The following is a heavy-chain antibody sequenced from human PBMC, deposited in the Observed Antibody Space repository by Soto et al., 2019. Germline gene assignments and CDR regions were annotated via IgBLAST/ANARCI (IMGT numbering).Heavy chain of an antibody. Sequence: SVELCCKASGGTFSSYASSWVRQAHGQGLEWMGGIIPIFGTANYAQKFQGRVTITADESTSTAYMELSSLRSEDTAVYYCARDPGLLKVMATIDNEYYYGMDVWGQGTTVTVSS. D-gene: IGHD5-12*01. CDR2: IIPIFGTA. CDR3: ARDPGLLKVMATIDNEYYYGMDV. J-gene: IGHJ6*02. V-gene: IGHV1-69*13. CDR1: GGTFSSYA.